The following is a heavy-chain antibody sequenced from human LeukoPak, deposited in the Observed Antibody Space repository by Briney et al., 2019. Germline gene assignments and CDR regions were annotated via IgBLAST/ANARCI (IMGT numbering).Heavy chain of an antibody. CDR1: GYTFTSYA. Sequence: ASVKVSCKASGYTFTSYAMHWVRQAPGQGLEWMGWINTNTGNPTYAQGFTGRFVFSLDTSVSTAYLQISSLKAEDTAVYYCARDPNYYYDSSGYYGDYWGQGTLVTVSS. J-gene: IGHJ4*02. CDR2: INTNTGNP. V-gene: IGHV7-4-1*02. CDR3: ARDPNYYYDSSGYYGDY. D-gene: IGHD3-22*01.